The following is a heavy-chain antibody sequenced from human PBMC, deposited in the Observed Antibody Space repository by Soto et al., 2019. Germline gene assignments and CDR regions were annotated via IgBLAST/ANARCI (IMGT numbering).Heavy chain of an antibody. CDR1: GFTFSSYG. D-gene: IGHD3-22*01. CDR3: AKDAQMVRGTYDYDIGCYFDY. J-gene: IGHJ4*02. CDR2: ISYDGSNK. V-gene: IGHV3-30*18. Sequence: QVQLVESGGGVVQPGRSLRLSCAASGFTFSSYGMHWVRQAPGKGLEWVAVISYDGSNKYYADSVKGRFTISRDNSKNTLYLQMNSLRAEDTAVYYCAKDAQMVRGTYDYDIGCYFDYWGQGTLVTVSS.